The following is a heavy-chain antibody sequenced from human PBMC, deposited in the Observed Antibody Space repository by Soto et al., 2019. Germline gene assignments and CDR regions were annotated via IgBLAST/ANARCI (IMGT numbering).Heavy chain of an antibody. J-gene: IGHJ5*02. V-gene: IGHV1-3*01. CDR2: INPDNGNT. D-gene: IGHD2-15*01. Sequence: QVQLVQSGAEVKKPGASVKISCKASGYTFTRYTMNWVRQAPGQRLEWMGWINPDNGNTKSSQKFKDRVIITKDTSASTAYMDLNSLRTEDTAVYYCARGIATGQLDPWGQGTLVTVSS. CDR3: ARGIATGQLDP. CDR1: GYTFTRYT.